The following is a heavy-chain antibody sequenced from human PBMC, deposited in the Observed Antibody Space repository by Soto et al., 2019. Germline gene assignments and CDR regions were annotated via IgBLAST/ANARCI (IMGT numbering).Heavy chain of an antibody. J-gene: IGHJ4*02. CDR3: ARDRITYYYDSSGFVYFDY. Sequence: PSETLSLTCTVSGGSISSGGYYWSWIRQHPGKGLEWIGYIYYSGSTYYNPSLKSRVTISVDTSKNQFSLKLSSVTAADTAVYYCARDRITYYYDSSGFVYFDYWGQGTLVTVS. CDR2: IYYSGST. D-gene: IGHD3-22*01. CDR1: GGSISSGGYY. V-gene: IGHV4-31*03.